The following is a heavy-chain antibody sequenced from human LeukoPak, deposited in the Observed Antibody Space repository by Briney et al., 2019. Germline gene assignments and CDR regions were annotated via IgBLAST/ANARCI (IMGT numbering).Heavy chain of an antibody. Sequence: GGSLRLSCAASGFTFSSYAMSWVRQAPGKGLEWVANINPDGSGKSYVDSVKGRFDISRDNAENLLFLHMNSLRVDDTAVYYCARSIPYGTTWYGRSDYWGQGTLVTVSS. J-gene: IGHJ4*02. CDR2: INPDGSGK. CDR3: ARSIPYGTTWYGRSDY. D-gene: IGHD6-13*01. V-gene: IGHV3-7*03. CDR1: GFTFSSYA.